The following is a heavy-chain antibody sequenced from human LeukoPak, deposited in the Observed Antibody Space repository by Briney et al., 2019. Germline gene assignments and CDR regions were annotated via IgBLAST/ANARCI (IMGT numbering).Heavy chain of an antibody. CDR2: ISSSSSYI. Sequence: GGSLRLSCAASGFTFSSYSMNWVRQAPGKGLEWVSSISSSSSYIYYADSVKGRFTISRDNAKNSLYLQMNSLRAEDTAVYYCARDGYSSSSTFDYWGQGNLVTVSS. V-gene: IGHV3-21*01. CDR1: GFTFSSYS. J-gene: IGHJ4*02. D-gene: IGHD6-6*01. CDR3: ARDGYSSSSTFDY.